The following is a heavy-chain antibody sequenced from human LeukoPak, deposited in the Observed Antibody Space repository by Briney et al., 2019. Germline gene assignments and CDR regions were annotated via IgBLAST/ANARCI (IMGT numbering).Heavy chain of an antibody. V-gene: IGHV3-23*01. Sequence: GGSLRLSCTASGFTFSDYSMSWVRQAPGAGLEWVSAISPAGDSTTDADSVKGRFTISRDNGKKSLNLQMESLRAEDMAVYYCARVGRTSIGFDYWGQGTVVTVSS. CDR2: ISPAGDST. D-gene: IGHD1-7*01. CDR3: ARVGRTSIGFDY. J-gene: IGHJ4*02. CDR1: GFTFSDYS.